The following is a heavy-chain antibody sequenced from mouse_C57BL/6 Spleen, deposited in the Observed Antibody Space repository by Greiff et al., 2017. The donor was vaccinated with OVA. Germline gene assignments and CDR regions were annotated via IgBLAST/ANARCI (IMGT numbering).Heavy chain of an antibody. CDR3: ARLGSLLSDWYFDV. CDR1: GYAFTNYL. Sequence: QVQLQQSGAELVRPGTSVKVSCKASGYAFTNYLIEWVKQRPGQGLEWIGVINPGSGGTNYNEKFKGKATLTADKSSSTAYMPLSSLTSEDSAVYFCARLGSLLSDWYFDVWGTGTTVTVSS. J-gene: IGHJ1*03. V-gene: IGHV1-54*01. CDR2: INPGSGGT. D-gene: IGHD2-1*01.